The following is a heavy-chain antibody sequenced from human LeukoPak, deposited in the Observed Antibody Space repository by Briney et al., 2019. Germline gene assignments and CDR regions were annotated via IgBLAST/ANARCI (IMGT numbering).Heavy chain of an antibody. Sequence: GGSLRLSCAASGFTFSNYAMSWVRQAPGKGLEWVSKISASGSYTNDADSVKGRFTISRDNAKNSLYLHMNSLRAEDTAVYYCAREDKWYFDLWGRGTLVTVSS. CDR3: AREDKWYFDL. CDR2: ISASGSYT. V-gene: IGHV3-11*05. J-gene: IGHJ2*01. CDR1: GFTFSNYA.